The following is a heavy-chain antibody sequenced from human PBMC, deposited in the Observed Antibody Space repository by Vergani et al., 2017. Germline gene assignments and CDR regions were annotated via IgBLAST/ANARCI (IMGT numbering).Heavy chain of an antibody. J-gene: IGHJ6*03. CDR3: ARDHRIAARSRDRHYYYYMDV. Sequence: QVQLQESGPGLVKPSQTLSLTCTVSGGSISSGGYYWSWIRQHPGKGLEWIGYIYYSGSTYYNPSLKSRVTLSVDTSKNQFSLKLSSVTAADTAVYYCARDHRIAARSRDRHYYYYMDVWGKGTTVTVSS. V-gene: IGHV4-31*03. CDR1: GGSISSGGYY. CDR2: IYYSGST. D-gene: IGHD6-6*01.